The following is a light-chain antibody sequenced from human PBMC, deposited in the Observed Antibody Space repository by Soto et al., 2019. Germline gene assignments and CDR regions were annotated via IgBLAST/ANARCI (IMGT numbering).Light chain of an antibody. CDR1: SSDVGAYNS. V-gene: IGLV2-23*02. Sequence: QSVLTQPASVSGSPGQSITISCTGTSSDVGAYNSVSWYQQHPGKAPKLMIYEVSNRPSGVSNRFSGSKSGNTASLTISGLQAEDEADYYCCSYAGSSTPYVFGTGTKVTVL. J-gene: IGLJ1*01. CDR2: EVS. CDR3: CSYAGSSTPYV.